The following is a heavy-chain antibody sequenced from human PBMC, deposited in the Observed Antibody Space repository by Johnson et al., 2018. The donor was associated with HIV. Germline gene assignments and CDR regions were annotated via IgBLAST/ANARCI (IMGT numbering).Heavy chain of an antibody. D-gene: IGHD6-19*01. V-gene: IGHV3-30*03. CDR3: ARTTYSSPGAFDI. CDR2: ISYDGIKT. Sequence: QVQLVESGGGVVQPGRSLRLSCTVSGIIFSHYGMHWVRQAPGKGLEWVALISYDGIKTYYVDSVKARFTISRDNSKNTLYLQMNSLRAEDTAVYYCARTTYSSPGAFDIWGQGTMVTVSS. CDR1: GIIFSHYG. J-gene: IGHJ3*02.